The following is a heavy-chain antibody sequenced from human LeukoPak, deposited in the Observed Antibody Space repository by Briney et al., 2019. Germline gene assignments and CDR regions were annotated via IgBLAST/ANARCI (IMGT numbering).Heavy chain of an antibody. CDR2: MNPNSGNT. D-gene: IGHD5-18*01. CDR3: ARGSLETAMFYYGMDV. V-gene: IGHV1-8*01. Sequence: ASVKVSCKASGYTFTSYDINWVRQATGQGLEWMGWMNPNSGNTGYAQKIQGRVTMTRNTSISTPYMELSSLRSEATAVYYCARGSLETAMFYYGMDVWGQGTTVTVSS. J-gene: IGHJ6*02. CDR1: GYTFTSYD.